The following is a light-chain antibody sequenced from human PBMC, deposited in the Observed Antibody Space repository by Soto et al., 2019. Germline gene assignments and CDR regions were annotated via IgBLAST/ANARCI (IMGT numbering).Light chain of an antibody. CDR2: GAS. Sequence: EIVMTQSPATLSVSPGERATLSCRASQSVSSNLAWYQQKPGQAPRLLIYGASTRATGIPARFSGSGSDTEFTLTISSLQSEDVAVYYCQQYNNWPPLTFGGGTKVETK. J-gene: IGKJ4*01. V-gene: IGKV3-15*01. CDR3: QQYNNWPPLT. CDR1: QSVSSN.